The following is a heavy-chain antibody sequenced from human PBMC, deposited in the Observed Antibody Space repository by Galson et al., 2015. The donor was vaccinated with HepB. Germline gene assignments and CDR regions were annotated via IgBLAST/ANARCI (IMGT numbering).Heavy chain of an antibody. Sequence: SLRLSCAASGFTFSNAWMSWVRQAPGKGLEWVGRIKSKTDGGTTDYAVPVKGRFTISRDDSKNTLYLQMNSLKTEDTAVYYCTTVNGGWSPSWFDPWGQGTLVTVSS. CDR2: IKSKTDGGTT. CDR3: TTVNGGWSPSWFDP. D-gene: IGHD6-19*01. V-gene: IGHV3-15*01. J-gene: IGHJ5*02. CDR1: GFTFSNAW.